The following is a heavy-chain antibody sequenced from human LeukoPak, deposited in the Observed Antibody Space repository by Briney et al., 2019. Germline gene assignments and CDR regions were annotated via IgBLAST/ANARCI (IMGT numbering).Heavy chain of an antibody. J-gene: IGHJ4*02. CDR3: ARDRGSHDHLFDY. CDR1: GFTFSSYG. D-gene: IGHD3-16*01. V-gene: IGHV3-33*01. Sequence: PGGSLRLSCAASGFTFSSYGMHWVRQAPGKGLEWGAVIWYDGNKQYYADSVKGRFTISRDNPKNTLFLQMNSLRDEDTAVYYCARDRGSHDHLFDYWGQGTLVTVSS. CDR2: IWYDGNKQ.